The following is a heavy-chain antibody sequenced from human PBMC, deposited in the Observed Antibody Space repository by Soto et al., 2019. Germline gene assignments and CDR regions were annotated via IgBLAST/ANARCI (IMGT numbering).Heavy chain of an antibody. J-gene: IGHJ5*02. V-gene: IGHV3-11*01. D-gene: IGHD3-10*01. CDR1: GFTFSDYY. CDR2: ISSSGSTI. Sequence: GGSLRLSCAASGFTFSDYYMSWIRQAPGKGLEWVSYISSSGSTIYYADSVKGRFTISRDNAKNSLYLQMNSLRAEDTAVYYCARFRAVIWVRFDPWGQGTLVTVSS. CDR3: ARFRAVIWVRFDP.